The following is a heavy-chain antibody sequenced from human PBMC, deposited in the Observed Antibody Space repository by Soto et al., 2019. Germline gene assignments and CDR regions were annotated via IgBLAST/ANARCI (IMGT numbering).Heavy chain of an antibody. V-gene: IGHV3-23*01. D-gene: IGHD2-2*01. Sequence: GGSLRLSCAASGFSFSSYAMTWVRRAPGKGLEWVSAIDSDASTYYADSVKGRFTISRDKSKGTLYLQISSLRAEDTAVYYCAKERIPAAIINYYYGMDVWGQGATVTVSS. CDR1: GFSFSSYA. CDR3: AKERIPAAIINYYYGMDV. J-gene: IGHJ6*02. CDR2: IDSDAST.